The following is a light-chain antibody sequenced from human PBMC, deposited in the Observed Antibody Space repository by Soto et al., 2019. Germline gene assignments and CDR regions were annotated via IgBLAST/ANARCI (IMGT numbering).Light chain of an antibody. CDR3: SSYATTSTV. V-gene: IGLV2-14*01. CDR1: SSDVGGYNY. Sequence: QSVLTQPASVSGSPGQSITISCTGSSSDVGGYNYVSWYQQHPGKAPKLIIYEVSNRPSGVSNRFSGSKSGNTASLTISGLQAEDEAHYYCSSYATTSTVFGGGTQLTVL. J-gene: IGLJ7*01. CDR2: EVS.